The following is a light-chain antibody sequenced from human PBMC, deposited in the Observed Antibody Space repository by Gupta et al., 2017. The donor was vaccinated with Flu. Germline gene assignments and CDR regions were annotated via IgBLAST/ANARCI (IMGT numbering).Light chain of an antibody. Sequence: EIVLTQSPATLSLSPGERATLSCRASQSVSSYLAWYQQKPGQAPRLLIYDASNRATGITARFSGSGYEXDFTLNXSRREYEDCAGYYAHKRSTLITVGXGTQLDIK. CDR2: DAS. J-gene: IGKJ5*01. CDR3: HKRSTLIT. CDR1: QSVSSY. V-gene: IGKV3-11*01.